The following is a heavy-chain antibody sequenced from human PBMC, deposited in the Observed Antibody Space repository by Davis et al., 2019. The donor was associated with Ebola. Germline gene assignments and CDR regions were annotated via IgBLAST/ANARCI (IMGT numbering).Heavy chain of an antibody. CDR1: GFTFSSYS. CDR2: ISSSSTTK. V-gene: IGHV3-48*01. D-gene: IGHD6-19*01. J-gene: IGHJ4*02. CDR3: AKDGYSSGWNYFDY. Sequence: PGGSLRLSCAASGFTFSSYSMNWVRQAPGKGLEWVSYISSSSTTKYYADSVKGRFTISRDNAKNSLYLQMNSLRAEDTAVYYCAKDGYSSGWNYFDYWGQGTLVTVSS.